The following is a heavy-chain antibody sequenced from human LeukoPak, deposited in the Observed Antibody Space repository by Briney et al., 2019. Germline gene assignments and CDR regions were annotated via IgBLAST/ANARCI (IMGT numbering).Heavy chain of an antibody. J-gene: IGHJ4*02. CDR1: GFTFSNYD. Sequence: GGSLRLSCAASGFTFSNYDMHWVRQATGKGLEWVSAIGTAGDTYYQGSVRGRFTMSRENAKNSLYLQMNSLTAGDTAVYYCARGADTHFDYWGQGTLVTVSS. D-gene: IGHD2-15*01. CDR3: ARGADTHFDY. CDR2: IGTAGDT. V-gene: IGHV3-13*04.